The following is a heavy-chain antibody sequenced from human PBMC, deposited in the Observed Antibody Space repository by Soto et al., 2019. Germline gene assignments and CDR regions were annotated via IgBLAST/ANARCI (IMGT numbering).Heavy chain of an antibody. D-gene: IGHD1-26*01. CDR2: ISYDGSNK. Sequence: GGSLRLSCAASGFTFSSYAMHWVRQAPGKGLEWVAVISYDGSNKYYADSVKGRFTISRDNSKNTLYLQMNSLRAEDTALYYCARDEKVLGGSYYSYYFDYWGQGTLVTVSS. CDR1: GFTFSSYA. V-gene: IGHV3-30-3*01. J-gene: IGHJ4*02. CDR3: ARDEKVLGGSYYSYYFDY.